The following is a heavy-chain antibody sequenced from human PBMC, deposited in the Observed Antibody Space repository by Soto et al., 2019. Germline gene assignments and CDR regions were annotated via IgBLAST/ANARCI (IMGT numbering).Heavy chain of an antibody. D-gene: IGHD3-22*01. CDR3: AHIYDSSGYSPY. Sequence: GSGPTLVNPPQTLTLTCTFSGVSLSTSGGGVGWIRQPPGKALEWLAVIYWDDDKRYSPSLKSRLTITKDTSKNQVVLTMTNMDPVDTATYYCAHIYDSSGYSPYWGQGTLVTVSS. CDR2: IYWDDDK. CDR1: GVSLSTSGGG. J-gene: IGHJ4*02. V-gene: IGHV2-5*02.